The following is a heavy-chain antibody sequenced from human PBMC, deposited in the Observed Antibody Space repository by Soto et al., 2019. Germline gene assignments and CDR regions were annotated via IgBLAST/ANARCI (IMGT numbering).Heavy chain of an antibody. V-gene: IGHV4-59*01. D-gene: IGHD1-26*01. CDR2: IYDSGST. CDR1: GGTICSYD. CDR3: AYSIVGATTSPSFVYNGMDV. J-gene: IGHJ6*02. Sequence: SESTSITSTASGGTICSYDWRWFRQTPGKGLEWIGYIYDSGSTNYNPSLKSRVTISVDTSKNQFSLKLSSVTAADTAVYYCAYSIVGATTSPSFVYNGMDVWGQGTTVTVSS.